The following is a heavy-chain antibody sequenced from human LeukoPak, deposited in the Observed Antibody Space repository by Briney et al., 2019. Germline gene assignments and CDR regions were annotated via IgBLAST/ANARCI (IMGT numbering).Heavy chain of an antibody. D-gene: IGHD6-13*01. J-gene: IGHJ4*02. CDR1: GGTFSSYA. Sequence: GASVKVSCKASGGTFSSYALSWVRQAPGQGLEWMGGITPIFGTANYAQKFQGRVTITADESTSTVYMELSSLRSEDTAVYYCARGIRYGNIWYLGLYDYWGQGTLVTVSS. V-gene: IGHV1-69*01. CDR3: ARGIRYGNIWYLGLYDY. CDR2: ITPIFGTA.